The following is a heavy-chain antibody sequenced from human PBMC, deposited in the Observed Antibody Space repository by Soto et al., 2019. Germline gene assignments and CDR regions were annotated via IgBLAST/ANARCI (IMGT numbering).Heavy chain of an antibody. CDR1: GGTFSSYA. J-gene: IGHJ6*02. V-gene: IGHV1-69*13. CDR3: ARGFYYDSSGYPTTYYYHYVMAV. CDR2: IIPIFGTA. D-gene: IGHD3-22*01. Sequence: GASVKGSCKASGGTFSSYAISWVRQAPGQGLEWMGGIIPIFGTANYAQKFQGRVTITADESTSTAYMELSSLRSEDTAVYYCARGFYYDSSGYPTTYYYHYVMAVWGQGTKVTVSS.